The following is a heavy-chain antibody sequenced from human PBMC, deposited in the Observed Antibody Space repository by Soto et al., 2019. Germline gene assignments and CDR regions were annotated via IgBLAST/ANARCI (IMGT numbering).Heavy chain of an antibody. D-gene: IGHD2-2*01. V-gene: IGHV1-8*01. Sequence: QVQLVQSGAEVKKTGASVKVSCKASGYPFSNYDINWVRQATGQGLEWMGWMNPKSGNTGYAQKFQDRVIMTRDTSIDTAYMELSSLSFEDTAVYYCARGKYCSSTSCWFDPWGQGTQVTVSS. CDR1: GYPFSNYD. CDR2: MNPKSGNT. CDR3: ARGKYCSSTSCWFDP. J-gene: IGHJ5*02.